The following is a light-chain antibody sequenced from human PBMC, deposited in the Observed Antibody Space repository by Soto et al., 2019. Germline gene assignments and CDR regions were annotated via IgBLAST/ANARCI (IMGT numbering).Light chain of an antibody. CDR3: QQRSNRPPIT. Sequence: EIVLTQSTDTLSLSPGERATLSCRASKSVSSYLAWYQQKPGQAPRLLIYDASNRATRIPARFSGSGSGTDFTLTIINLEPEDFAVYYCQQRSNRPPITFGQGTRLDIK. CDR1: KSVSSY. CDR2: DAS. V-gene: IGKV3-11*01. J-gene: IGKJ5*01.